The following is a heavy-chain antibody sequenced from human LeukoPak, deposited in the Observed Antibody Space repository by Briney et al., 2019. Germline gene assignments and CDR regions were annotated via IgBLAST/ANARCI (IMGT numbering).Heavy chain of an antibody. Sequence: SETLSLTCAVSGDSISTRNWWNWVRQPPGKGLDWIGEISHGGSTKYNPSLKNRVTISKDNSKNEFSLKLNSVTAADTAVYFCARSAGWWSLDYWGQGALVTVSS. CDR3: ARSAGWWSLDY. D-gene: IGHD2-8*02. V-gene: IGHV4-4*02. CDR2: ISHGGST. CDR1: GDSISTRNW. J-gene: IGHJ4*02.